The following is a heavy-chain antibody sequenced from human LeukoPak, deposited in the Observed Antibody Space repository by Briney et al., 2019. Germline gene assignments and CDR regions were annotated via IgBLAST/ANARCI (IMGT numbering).Heavy chain of an antibody. CDR3: ARENNSGWYRKAAFDY. V-gene: IGHV1-2*02. Sequence: GASVKVSCKASGYTFTGYYMHWVRQTPGQGLEWVGWINPNGGGTNYAQKFQGRVTLTRDTSITTAYLEVTRRESDDTAIYFCARENNSGWYRKAAFDYWGQGALVTVTS. CDR2: INPNGGGT. J-gene: IGHJ4*02. CDR1: GYTFTGYY. D-gene: IGHD6-19*01.